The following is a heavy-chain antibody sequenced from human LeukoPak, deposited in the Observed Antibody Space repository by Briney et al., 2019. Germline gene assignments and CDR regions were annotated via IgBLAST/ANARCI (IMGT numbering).Heavy chain of an antibody. D-gene: IGHD1-26*01. CDR3: ARGAKWAYYFDY. J-gene: IGHJ4*02. Sequence: GGSLRLSCAASAFTFNTYWTHWVRQVPGRGLEWVSRINGDESSTNYADSVKGRFTISRDNAKDTLYLHMNSLTAEDTAVYHCARGAKWAYYFDYWGQGTLVTVSS. V-gene: IGHV3-74*01. CDR1: AFTFNTYW. CDR2: INGDESST.